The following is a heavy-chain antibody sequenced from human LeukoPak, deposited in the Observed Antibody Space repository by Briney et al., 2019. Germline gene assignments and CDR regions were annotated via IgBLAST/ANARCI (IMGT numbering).Heavy chain of an antibody. Sequence: PGGSLRLSCAASGFTFSSYSMNWVRQAPGKGLEWVSYISSSSSTIYYADSVKGRFTISRDNAKNSLYLQMNSLRAEDTAVYYCAKGSRYYDSSGYYYVDAEYFQHWGQGTLVTVSS. CDR3: AKGSRYYDSSGYYYVDAEYFQH. V-gene: IGHV3-48*01. CDR1: GFTFSSYS. CDR2: ISSSSSTI. J-gene: IGHJ1*01. D-gene: IGHD3-22*01.